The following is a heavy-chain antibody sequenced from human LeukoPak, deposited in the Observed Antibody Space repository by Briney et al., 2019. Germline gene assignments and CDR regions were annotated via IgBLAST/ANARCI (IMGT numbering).Heavy chain of an antibody. D-gene: IGHD6-13*01. Sequence: PGGSLRLSCTASGFTFRNYAMTWVRQAPGKGLEWVSNIDASGGSKYHADSVKGRFTISRDSSKNTLYLQMNSLRAEDTAVYYCAKESHPGYSSSWYHFYFDYWGQGTLVTVSS. V-gene: IGHV3-23*01. CDR1: GFTFRNYA. CDR2: IDASGGSK. CDR3: AKESHPGYSSSWYHFYFDY. J-gene: IGHJ4*02.